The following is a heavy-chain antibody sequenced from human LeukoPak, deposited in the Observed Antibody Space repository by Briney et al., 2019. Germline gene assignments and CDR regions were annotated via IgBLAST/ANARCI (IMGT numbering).Heavy chain of an antibody. V-gene: IGHV3-23*01. CDR1: GFTFSSYA. D-gene: IGHD3-10*01. CDR3: AKDRRAGSYEY. J-gene: IGHJ4*02. CDR2: ISGSGGST. Sequence: GGSLRLSCAASGFTFSSYAMNWVRQAPGKGLEWVSAISGSGGSTYYADSVKGRFTISRDNSKNTLYLQMNSLRAEDTAVYYCAKDRRAGSYEYWGQGTLVTVSS.